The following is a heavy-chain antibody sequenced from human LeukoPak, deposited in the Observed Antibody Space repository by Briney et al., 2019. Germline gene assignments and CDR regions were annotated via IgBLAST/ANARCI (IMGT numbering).Heavy chain of an antibody. CDR2: ISYDGSNK. CDR3: ARGVAAAGTAFDY. V-gene: IGHV3-30-3*01. J-gene: IGHJ4*02. D-gene: IGHD6-13*01. CDR1: GFTFSAYA. Sequence: PGGSLRLSCAASGFTFSAYAMHWVRQAPGKGLEWVAVISYDGSNKYYADSVKGRFTISRDNSKNTVYLQMNSLRAEDTAVYYCARGVAAAGTAFDYWGQGTLVTVSS.